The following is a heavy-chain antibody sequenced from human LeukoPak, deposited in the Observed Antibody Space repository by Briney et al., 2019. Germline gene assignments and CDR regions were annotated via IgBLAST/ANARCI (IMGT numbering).Heavy chain of an antibody. D-gene: IGHD6-19*01. CDR3: ARMGVAGYYYMDV. V-gene: IGHV4-61*02. Sequence: SETLSLTCTVSGGSISSGSYYWSWIRQPAGKGLEWIGRIYTSGSTNYNPSLKSRATIPVDTSKNQFSLKLSSVTAADTAVYYCARMGVAGYYYMDVWGKGTTVTVSS. J-gene: IGHJ6*03. CDR2: IYTSGST. CDR1: GGSISSGSYY.